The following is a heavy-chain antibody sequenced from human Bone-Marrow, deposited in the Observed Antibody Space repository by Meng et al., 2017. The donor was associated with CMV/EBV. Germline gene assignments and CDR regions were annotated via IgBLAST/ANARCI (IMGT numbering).Heavy chain of an antibody. D-gene: IGHD2-2*01. J-gene: IGHJ6*02. CDR2: ISTSTTYI. CDR1: GFTFSSYN. Sequence: GGSLRLSCAASGFTFSSYNMNWVRQAPGKGLEWVSSISTSTTYIYYADSVKGRFTISRDNAKNSMYRQMNSLRAEDTAVYYCARRYCSTISCYGLNDYYYGMDVWGQGTTVTVSS. CDR3: ARRYCSTISCYGLNDYYYGMDV. V-gene: IGHV3-21*01.